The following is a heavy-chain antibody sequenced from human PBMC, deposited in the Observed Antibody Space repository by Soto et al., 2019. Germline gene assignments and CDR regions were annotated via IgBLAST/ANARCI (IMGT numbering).Heavy chain of an antibody. CDR1: GYTFTSYD. CDR2: MNPNSGNT. V-gene: IGHV1-8*01. Sequence: GASVKVSCKASGYTFTSYDINWVRQATGQGLEWMGWMNPNSGNTGYAQKFQGRVTMTRNTSISTAYMELSSLRSEDTAVYYCARDPNLLHYDFWRVYFPRYYYYYMDVWGKGITVTVAS. J-gene: IGHJ6*03. D-gene: IGHD3-3*01. CDR3: ARDPNLLHYDFWRVYFPRYYYYYMDV.